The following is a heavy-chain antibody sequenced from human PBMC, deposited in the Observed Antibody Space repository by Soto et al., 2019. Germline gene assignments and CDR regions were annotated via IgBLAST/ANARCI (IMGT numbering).Heavy chain of an antibody. Sequence: EVQLLESGGGLVQPGGSLRLSCAASGFTFSSYAMSWVRQAPGKGLEWVSAISGSGGSTYYADSVKGRFTISRDNSKNTLYLQMNGLRAEDTAVYYCARGSRPRQLVPSYYFDCWGQGTLVTVSS. D-gene: IGHD6-13*01. CDR3: ARGSRPRQLVPSYYFDC. CDR1: GFTFSSYA. CDR2: ISGSGGST. V-gene: IGHV3-23*01. J-gene: IGHJ4*02.